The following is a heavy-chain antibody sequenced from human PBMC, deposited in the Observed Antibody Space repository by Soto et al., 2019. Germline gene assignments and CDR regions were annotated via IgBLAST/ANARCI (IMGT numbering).Heavy chain of an antibody. D-gene: IGHD3-22*01. V-gene: IGHV4-31*03. CDR1: GASLSSGGYY. CDR3: ARGLGYDSNGRFLAAFDV. CDR2: IFHTGTT. J-gene: IGHJ3*01. Sequence: QVQLQESGPGLAKPSQTLSLTCTVSGASLSSGGYYWTWIRQVPGKALEWIGYIFHTGTTFYNPSLTSRVVMSIEKSDNQFSLNLRSVTAADTAVYYCARGLGYDSNGRFLAAFDVWGQGTMVTVSS.